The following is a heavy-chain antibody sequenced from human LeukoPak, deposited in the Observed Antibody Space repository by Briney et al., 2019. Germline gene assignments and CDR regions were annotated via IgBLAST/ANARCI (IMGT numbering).Heavy chain of an antibody. CDR1: GGSISSYY. CDR3: ARENVIRRGAYYYYYLDV. J-gene: IGHJ6*03. CDR2: IYYSGST. V-gene: IGHV4-59*01. Sequence: PSETLSLTCTVSGGSISSYYWSWIRQPPGKGLEWIGYIYYSGSTNYNPSLKSRVTISVDTSKNQFSLKLSSVTAADTAVYYCARENVIRRGAYYYYYLDVWGKGTTVTVSS. D-gene: IGHD2/OR15-2a*01.